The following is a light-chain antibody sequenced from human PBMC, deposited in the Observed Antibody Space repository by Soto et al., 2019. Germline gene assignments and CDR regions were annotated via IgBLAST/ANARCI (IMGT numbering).Light chain of an antibody. CDR2: DVS. V-gene: IGLV2-14*01. CDR1: SSDVGGGNY. CDR3: SSHTFSTTGV. Sequence: QSALTQPASVSGSPGQSITISCTGTSSDVGGGNYVSWYQQYPGKAPKLMIYDVSNRPSGVSNRFSGSKSGNTASLTISGLQAEDEADYYCSSHTFSTTGVFGTGTKLTVL. J-gene: IGLJ1*01.